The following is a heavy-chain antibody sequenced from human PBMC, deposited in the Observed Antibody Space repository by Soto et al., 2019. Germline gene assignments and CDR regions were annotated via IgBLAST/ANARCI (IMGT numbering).Heavy chain of an antibody. D-gene: IGHD6-13*01. Sequence: GGSLRLSCAASGFTFSSYGMHWVRQAPGKGLEWVAVISYDGSNKYYADSVKGRFTISRDNSKNTLYLQMNSLRAEDTAVYYCAKDSRQLYYYYGMDVWGQGTTVTVSS. CDR1: GFTFSSYG. CDR3: AKDSRQLYYYYGMDV. V-gene: IGHV3-30*18. CDR2: ISYDGSNK. J-gene: IGHJ6*02.